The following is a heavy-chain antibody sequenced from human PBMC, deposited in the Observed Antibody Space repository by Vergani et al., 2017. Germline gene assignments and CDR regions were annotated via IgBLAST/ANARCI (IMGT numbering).Heavy chain of an antibody. J-gene: IGHJ3*02. D-gene: IGHD3-22*01. CDR3: ARDWTGNYYDSSGSQGDAFDI. Sequence: QVQLQESGPGLVKPSQTLSLTCTVSGGSISSGGYYWSWIRQHPGKGLEWIGYIYYSGSTYYNPSLKSRVTISVDTSKNQFSLKLSSVTAADTAGYYCARDWTGNYYDSSGSQGDAFDIWGQGTMVTVSS. CDR2: IYYSGST. V-gene: IGHV4-31*03. CDR1: GGSISSGGYY.